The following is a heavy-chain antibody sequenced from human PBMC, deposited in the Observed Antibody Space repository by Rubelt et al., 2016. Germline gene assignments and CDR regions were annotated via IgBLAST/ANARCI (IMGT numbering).Heavy chain of an antibody. CDR3: ATGATVRSNWFDP. J-gene: IGHJ5*02. D-gene: IGHD4-17*01. CDR1: GDSLSGSSYY. CDR2: IKYDGSEE. V-gene: IGHV3-7*01. Sequence: LQLQESGPGLVRPSETLSLTCTVSGDSLSGSSYYWGWIRQPPGKGLEWVANIKYDGSEEYYVDSVKGRFTISRDNAKNSVYLQMNSLRAEGTAVYYCATGATVRSNWFDPWGQGTLVTVS.